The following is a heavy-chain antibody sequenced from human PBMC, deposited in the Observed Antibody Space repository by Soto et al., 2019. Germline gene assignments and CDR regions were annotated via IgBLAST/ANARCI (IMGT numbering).Heavy chain of an antibody. CDR1: GYTFTRYY. Sequence: QVQLVQSGAAVKKPGASVKVSCKASGYTFTRYYIHWVRQAPGQGLEWMGIINPRGGSTTYAQKFQGRVTLTSDTSTSTAYMELSRLRSEDTAVHFCARDSIVARYYCDYWGQGTPVTVSS. J-gene: IGHJ4*02. CDR2: INPRGGST. CDR3: ARDSIVARYYCDY. D-gene: IGHD6-6*01. V-gene: IGHV1-46*01.